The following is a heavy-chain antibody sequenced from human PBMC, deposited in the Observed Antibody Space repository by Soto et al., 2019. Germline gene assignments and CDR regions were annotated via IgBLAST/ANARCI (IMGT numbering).Heavy chain of an antibody. D-gene: IGHD5-18*01. CDR2: IIPIFGTA. Sequence: GASVKVSCKASGGTFSSYAISWVRQAPGQGLEWMGGIIPIFGTANYAQKFQGRVTITADESTSTAYMELSSLRSEDTAVYYCARAGYSYGLAGDYYGMDVWGQGTTVTVSS. CDR3: ARAGYSYGLAGDYYGMDV. V-gene: IGHV1-69*13. CDR1: GGTFSSYA. J-gene: IGHJ6*02.